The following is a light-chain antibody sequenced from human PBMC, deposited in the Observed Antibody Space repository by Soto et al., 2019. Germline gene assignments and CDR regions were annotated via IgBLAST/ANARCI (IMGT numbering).Light chain of an antibody. CDR3: AAWDDSLSVPV. CDR1: SSNIGSNS. Sequence: QAVVSQPPSASGTPGQRVTISCSGSSSNIGSNSLYWYQQFPGAAPKLLIYSNNQRPSGVPDRFSVSKSGSSASLAISGLRSGDEADYYCAAWDDSLSVPVFGGGTKLTVL. CDR2: SNN. J-gene: IGLJ3*02. V-gene: IGLV1-47*02.